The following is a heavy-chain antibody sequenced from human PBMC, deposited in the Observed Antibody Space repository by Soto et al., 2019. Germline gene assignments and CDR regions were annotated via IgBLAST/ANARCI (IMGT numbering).Heavy chain of an antibody. CDR2: INSDGSST. CDR3: ARVMPFHDFWSGYYIDAFDI. D-gene: IGHD3-3*01. Sequence: GGSLRLSCAASGFTFSSYWMHWVPQAPGKGLVWVSRINSDGSSTSYADSVKGRFTISRDNAKNTLYLQMNSLRAEDTAVYYCARVMPFHDFWSGYYIDAFDIWGQGTMVTVSS. J-gene: IGHJ3*02. V-gene: IGHV3-74*01. CDR1: GFTFSSYW.